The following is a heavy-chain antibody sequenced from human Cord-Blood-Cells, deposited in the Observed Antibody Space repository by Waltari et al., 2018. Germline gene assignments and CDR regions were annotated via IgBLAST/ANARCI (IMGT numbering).Heavy chain of an antibody. D-gene: IGHD6-6*01. CDR1: GYTFTRYD. CDR2: MNPNSGNT. J-gene: IGHJ4*02. CDR3: AKFSGAARRNFIDY. V-gene: IGHV1-8*01. Sequence: QVQPVQSGAEVKKPGASVKVSCKASGYTFTRYDIHWVRQHTGQGLEWMGWMNPNSGNTGYAQKFQGRVTMTRNTSISTAYMELSSLRSEDTAVYYCAKFSGAARRNFIDYWGQGTLVTVSS.